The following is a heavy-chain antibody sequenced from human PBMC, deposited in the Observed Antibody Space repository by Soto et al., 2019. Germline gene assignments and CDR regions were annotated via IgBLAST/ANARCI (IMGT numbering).Heavy chain of an antibody. J-gene: IGHJ4*02. D-gene: IGHD5-18*01. CDR3: ARIRGYRCGHDY. Sequence: SDTRSLTCTVSGGAIIIAGYYCIWSRQHPGKGLEWIGYISYSGSTYYNPSLKSRVTISVDTSKYQFSLKLSSVTAAGKAVYYCARIRGYRCGHDYWGQGTLVT. CDR1: GGAIIIAGYY. V-gene: IGHV4-31*03. CDR2: ISYSGST.